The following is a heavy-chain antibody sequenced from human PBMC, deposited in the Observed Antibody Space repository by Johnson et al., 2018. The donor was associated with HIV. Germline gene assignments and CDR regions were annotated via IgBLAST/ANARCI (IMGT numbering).Heavy chain of an antibody. J-gene: IGHJ3*01. CDR1: GFTVSSNY. CDR2: LYSGGST. V-gene: IGHV3-66*01. D-gene: IGHD6-13*01. Sequence: VQLVESGGGLVQPGGSLRLSCAASGFTVSSNYMNWVRQAPGKGLEWVSVLYSGGSTYYADSVKGRFTISRDNSKNKLYLQMNSLRVEDTAVYYCARDGESQQLPLGDAFDFWGQGTMVTVSS. CDR3: ARDGESQQLPLGDAFDF.